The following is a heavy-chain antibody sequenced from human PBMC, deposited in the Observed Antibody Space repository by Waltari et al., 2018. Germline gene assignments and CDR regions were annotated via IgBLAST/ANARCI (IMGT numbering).Heavy chain of an antibody. J-gene: IGHJ4*02. CDR1: RDAASAHD. V-gene: IGHV1-2*02. D-gene: IGHD2-21*02. Sequence: LVQSGAEVMTPWASVRVSRTASRDAASAHDIHQVRQAPGPGLEWMGWVNPNGGGTNYAQRFAGRITVTWDASITTAYMEFSRLTSGDTAVYFCAREYCGGDCRLFDYWGQGTPVTVSS. CDR3: AREYCGGDCRLFDY. CDR2: VNPNGGGT.